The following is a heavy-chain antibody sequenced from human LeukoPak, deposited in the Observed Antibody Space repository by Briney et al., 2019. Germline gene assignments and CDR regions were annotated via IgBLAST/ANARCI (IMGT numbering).Heavy chain of an antibody. CDR1: GLTFSNAY. V-gene: IGHV3-15*01. CDR2: IRSKSDGGST. J-gene: IGHJ4*02. CDR3: ATLFHNYDSSGYSNFDY. D-gene: IGHD3-22*01. Sequence: RGSLRLSCATSGLTFSNAYMSWVRQAPGKGLEWVGRIRSKSDGGSTDYGSPEKGRVTISRDDSKKTLYLQLNSLKTEDTAIYYCATLFHNYDSSGYSNFDYLGQGTLVTVSS.